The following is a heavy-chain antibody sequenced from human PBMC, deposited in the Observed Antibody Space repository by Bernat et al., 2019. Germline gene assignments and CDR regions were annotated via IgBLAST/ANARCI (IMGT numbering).Heavy chain of an antibody. CDR2: LYSGGTT. D-gene: IGHD3-16*01. CDR1: GLTVSTNY. Sequence: EVQLVETGGGLIQPGRSLRLSCAASGLTVSTNYMSWVRQAPGKGLEWVSVLYSGGTTYYADSVKGRFTMSGDNSKNTLYLQMNSLRAEDTAVYYCARAGITFGGGPFRPPGVHDYWGQGTLVTVSS. V-gene: IGHV3-53*02. CDR3: ARAGITFGGGPFRPPGVHDY. J-gene: IGHJ4*02.